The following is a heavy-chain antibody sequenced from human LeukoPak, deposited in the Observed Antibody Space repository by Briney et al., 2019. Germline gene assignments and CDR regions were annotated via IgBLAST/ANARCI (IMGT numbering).Heavy chain of an antibody. D-gene: IGHD3-10*01. CDR2: IYYSGST. J-gene: IGHJ4*02. V-gene: IGHV4-59*01. CDR3: AREKYYGSGGFDY. Sequence: PSETLSLTCTVSGGFISSYYWSWIRQPPGKGLEWIGYIYYSGSTNYNPSLKSRVTISVDTSKNQFSLKLSSVTAADTAVYYCAREKYYGSGGFDYWGQGTLVTVSS. CDR1: GGFISSYY.